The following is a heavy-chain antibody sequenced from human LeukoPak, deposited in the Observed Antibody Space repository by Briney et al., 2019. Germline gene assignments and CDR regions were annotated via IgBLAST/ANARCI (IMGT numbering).Heavy chain of an antibody. V-gene: IGHV3-64D*06. CDR3: VKDPGPDYDILTCYLSGWFDP. CDR1: GFTFSSYA. D-gene: IGHD3-9*01. CDR2: ISSNGGST. J-gene: IGHJ5*02. Sequence: GGSLRHSCSASGFTFSSYAMHWVRQAPGKGLEYVSAISSNGGSTYYADSVKGRFTISRDNSKNTLYLQMSSLRAEDTAVYYCVKDPGPDYDILTCYLSGWFDPWGQRTLVTVSS.